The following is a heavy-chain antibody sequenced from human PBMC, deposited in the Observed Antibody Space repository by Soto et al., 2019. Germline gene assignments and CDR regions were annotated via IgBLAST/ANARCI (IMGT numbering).Heavy chain of an antibody. CDR2: IIPIFGTA. CDR3: ATVAARPAYYYYGMDV. J-gene: IGHJ6*02. V-gene: IGHV1-69*01. D-gene: IGHD6-6*01. CDR1: GGTFSSYA. Sequence: QVQLVQSGAEVKKPGSSVKVSCKASGGTFSSYAISWVRQAPGQGLEWMGGIIPIFGTANYAQKFQGRVTITADESTSTAYMELSSLRSEDMAVYYCATVAARPAYYYYGMDVWGQGTTVTVSS.